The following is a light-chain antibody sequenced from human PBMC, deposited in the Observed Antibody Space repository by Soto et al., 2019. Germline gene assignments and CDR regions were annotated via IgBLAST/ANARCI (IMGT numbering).Light chain of an antibody. CDR1: QSVNSR. CDR3: QQYFTSPIT. V-gene: IGKV3-20*01. J-gene: IGKJ5*01. Sequence: EIVLTQSPGTLPLSVRERASLSSRASQSVNSRLAWYQHKPDPPPRILISGASNRASGIPARFSAWGSGTDFTLTISRVDPADFEFYYRQQYFTSPITFGQGTRLEIK. CDR2: GAS.